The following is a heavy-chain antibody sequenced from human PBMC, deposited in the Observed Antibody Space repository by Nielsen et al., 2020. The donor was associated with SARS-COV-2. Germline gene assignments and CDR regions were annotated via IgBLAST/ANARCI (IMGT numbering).Heavy chain of an antibody. D-gene: IGHD5-12*01. CDR1: GGSINGYY. CDR2: VFFSRT. V-gene: IGHV4-59*01. CDR3: ARGNSGSDLPDY. Sequence: SETLSLTCTVSGGSINGYYWSWIRQPPGKGLEWIGYVFFSRTKYNPSLRSRASISVDTSQNQFSLTLDSVTTGDTAVYYCARGNSGSDLPDYWGQGILVTVPS. J-gene: IGHJ4*02.